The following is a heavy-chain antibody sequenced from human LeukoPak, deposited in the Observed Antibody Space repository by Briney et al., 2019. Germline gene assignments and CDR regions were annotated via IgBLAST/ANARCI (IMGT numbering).Heavy chain of an antibody. Sequence: GGSLRLSCAASGFTFDDFAMHWVRQAPGKGLEWVSSVTWNSGSTGYADSVRGRFTISRDDAKNSLYLQMNSLRAEDTALYYCTKGKKMTVAGLFEYWGQGTLVTVSS. CDR3: TKGKKMTVAGLFEY. CDR1: GFTFDDFA. V-gene: IGHV3-9*01. J-gene: IGHJ4*02. D-gene: IGHD5-12*01. CDR2: VTWNSGST.